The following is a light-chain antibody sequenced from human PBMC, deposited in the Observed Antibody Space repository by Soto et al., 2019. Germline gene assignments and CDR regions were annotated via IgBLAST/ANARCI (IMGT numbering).Light chain of an antibody. J-gene: IGLJ2*01. CDR1: GGSIAXXX. CDR3: QSYDGNNVL. CDR2: KDN. V-gene: IGLV6-57*04. Sequence: NFLLTQPHSVSESPGKTXXXXCXXSGGSIAXXXXQWYQQRPGSAPTTXIYKDNQRPSGVPDRFSGSIDSSSNSASLXXSXXKTEDEADYYCQSYDGNNVLFGGRTKLTVL.